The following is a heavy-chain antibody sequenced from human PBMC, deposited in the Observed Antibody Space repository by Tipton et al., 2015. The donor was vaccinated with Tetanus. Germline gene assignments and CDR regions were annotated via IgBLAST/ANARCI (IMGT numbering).Heavy chain of an antibody. D-gene: IGHD3-3*02. CDR3: ARERIRLIGEVIFRFFDL. Sequence: TLSLTCAVSGGSITSDNHYWSWIRQPPGKGLEWIGYIYHSGSTYYNASLKSRLDISLDTSKNQFSLRLTSATAADTAVYYCARERIRLIGEVIFRFFDLWGRGTLVTVSS. CDR2: IYHSGST. J-gene: IGHJ2*01. V-gene: IGHV4-31*11. CDR1: GGSITSDNHY.